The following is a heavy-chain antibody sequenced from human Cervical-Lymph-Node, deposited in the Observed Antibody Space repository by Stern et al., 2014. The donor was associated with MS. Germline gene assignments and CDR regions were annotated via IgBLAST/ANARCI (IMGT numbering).Heavy chain of an antibody. CDR3: AHTSLSVGVSFDY. CDR1: GFSLSTVGEG. J-gene: IGHJ4*02. Sequence: SGPTLVKPTQTLTLTCRVSGFSLSTVGEGVGWIRQPPGKALEWLALIYWDDDRRYRPSLKGRLTISKDTAKNVVVLKMTNMDPLDTATYYCAHTSLSVGVSFDYWGQGTLITVSS. D-gene: IGHD3-10*01. V-gene: IGHV2-5*02. CDR2: IYWDDDR.